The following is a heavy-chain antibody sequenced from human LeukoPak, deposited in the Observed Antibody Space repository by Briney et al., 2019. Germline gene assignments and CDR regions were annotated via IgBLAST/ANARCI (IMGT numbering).Heavy chain of an antibody. V-gene: IGHV4-34*01. CDR1: GGSFSGYY. Sequence: SETLSLTCAVYGGSFSGYYWSWIRQPPGKGLEWIGEINHSGSTNYNPSLKSRVTISVDTSKNQLSLKLSSVTAADTAVYYCARHRRALMVRGVNWFDPWGQGTLVTVSS. D-gene: IGHD3-10*01. J-gene: IGHJ5*02. CDR2: INHSGST. CDR3: ARHRRALMVRGVNWFDP.